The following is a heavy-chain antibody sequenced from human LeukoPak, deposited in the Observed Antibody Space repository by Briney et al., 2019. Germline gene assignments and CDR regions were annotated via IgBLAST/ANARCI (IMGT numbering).Heavy chain of an antibody. D-gene: IGHD1-14*01. Sequence: GSLRLSCAASGFTFSSYWMSWVRQAPGKGLEWIGSIYYSGSTYYNPSLKSRVTISVDTSKNQFSLKLSSVTAADTAVYYCARHTGPGVNPYFDYWGQGTLVTVSS. CDR1: GFTFSSYW. CDR3: ARHTGPGVNPYFDY. CDR2: IYYSGST. J-gene: IGHJ4*02. V-gene: IGHV4-39*01.